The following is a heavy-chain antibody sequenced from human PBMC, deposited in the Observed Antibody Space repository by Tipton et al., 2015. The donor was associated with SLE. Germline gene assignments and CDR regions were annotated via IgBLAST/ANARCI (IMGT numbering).Heavy chain of an antibody. CDR3: ARGPLPYGSGTYFDD. D-gene: IGHD3-10*01. CDR1: GGSFSGFY. J-gene: IGHJ4*02. CDR2: IYHSGST. Sequence: TLSLTCAVYGGSFSGFYWGWIRQPPGKGLEWIGSIYHSGSTYYNPSLKSRVTISLDTSKNQFSLKLSSVTAADTAVYYCARGPLPYGSGTYFDDWGQGTLVTVSS. V-gene: IGHV4-38-2*01.